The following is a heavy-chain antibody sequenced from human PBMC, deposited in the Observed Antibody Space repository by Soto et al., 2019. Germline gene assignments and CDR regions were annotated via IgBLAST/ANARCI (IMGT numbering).Heavy chain of an antibody. J-gene: IGHJ4*02. V-gene: IGHV1-18*04. CDR3: ARNEVITIFGVVIPTHFDY. D-gene: IGHD3-3*01. CDR2: ISAYNGNR. CDR1: GYTFTSYG. Sequence: QVQLVQSGAEVKKPGASVKVSCKASGYTFTSYGISWVRQAPGQGLEWMGWISAYNGNRNYAQKLQGRVTMTTDTPTNTADMELRSLTSDDTAVYYCARNEVITIFGVVIPTHFDYWGQGTLVTVSS.